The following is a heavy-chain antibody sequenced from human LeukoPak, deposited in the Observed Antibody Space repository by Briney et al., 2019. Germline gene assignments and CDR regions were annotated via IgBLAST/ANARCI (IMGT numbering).Heavy chain of an antibody. Sequence: EASVKVFRKASGYTFTGYYMHWVRQAPGQGLEGMGWINPNSGGTNYAQKSQGRVTRTRDTSISRAYMELSRLRSDDTAVYFCARDSREVTFAYGGQGTLVTVSS. CDR1: GYTFTGYY. D-gene: IGHD5-18*01. V-gene: IGHV1-2*02. CDR3: ARDSREVTFAY. J-gene: IGHJ4*02. CDR2: INPNSGGT.